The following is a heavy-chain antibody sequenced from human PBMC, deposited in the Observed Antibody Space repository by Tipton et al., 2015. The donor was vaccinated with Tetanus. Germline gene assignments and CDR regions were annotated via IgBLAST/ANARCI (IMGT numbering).Heavy chain of an antibody. CDR1: GYTFTGYY. Sequence: QLVQSRAEVKKPGASVKVSCKASGYTFTGYYMYWVRQAPGQGLEWMRWIDPNSGGTVYAQKFQGRVTMTRDTSISAAYMELRSLRSDDTAVYYCARDRGDYIFYGMDVWGPGTTVTVS. D-gene: IGHD3-22*01. CDR2: IDPNSGGT. V-gene: IGHV1-2*02. J-gene: IGHJ6*02. CDR3: ARDRGDYIFYGMDV.